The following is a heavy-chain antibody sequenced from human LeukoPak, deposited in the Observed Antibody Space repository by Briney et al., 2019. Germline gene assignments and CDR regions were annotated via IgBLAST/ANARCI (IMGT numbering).Heavy chain of an antibody. CDR2: ISSSSSYI. CDR1: GFTFSSYT. CDR3: ARATPYDILTGYFDY. D-gene: IGHD3-9*01. V-gene: IGHV3-21*01. J-gene: IGHJ4*02. Sequence: SGGSLRLSCAASGFTFSSYTMNWVSQDPGKGLEWVSSISSSSSYIYYAESVKGRFTMSRDNANNSLYLQMNSLRAEDTAVYYCARATPYDILTGYFDYWGQGTLVTVSS.